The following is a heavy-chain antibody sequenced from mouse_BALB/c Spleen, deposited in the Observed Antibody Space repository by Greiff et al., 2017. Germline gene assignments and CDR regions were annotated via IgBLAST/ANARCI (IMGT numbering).Heavy chain of an antibody. J-gene: IGHJ4*01. CDR3: AREGHYYAMDY. D-gene: IGHD3-3*01. CDR2: INPYNDGT. CDR1: GYTFTSYV. V-gene: IGHV1-14*01. Sequence: EVKLVESGPELVKPGASVKMSCKASGYTFTSYVMHWVKQKPGQGLEWIGYINPYNDGTKYNEKFKGKATLTSDNSSSTAYMELSSLTSEDSAVYYCAREGHYYAMDYWGQGTSVTVSS.